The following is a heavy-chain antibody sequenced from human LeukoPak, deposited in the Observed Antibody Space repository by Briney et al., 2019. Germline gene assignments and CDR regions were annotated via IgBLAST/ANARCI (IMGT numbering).Heavy chain of an antibody. J-gene: IGHJ6*03. Sequence: PSETLSLTCAVYGGSFSGYYWSWIRQPPGKGLEWIGEINHSGSTNYNPSLKSRVTISVDTSKNQFSLKLSSVTAADTAVYYCARLFMVRGVMNYYYYYMDVWGKGTTVTISS. V-gene: IGHV4-34*01. D-gene: IGHD3-10*01. CDR1: GGSFSGYY. CDR3: ARLFMVRGVMNYYYYYMDV. CDR2: INHSGST.